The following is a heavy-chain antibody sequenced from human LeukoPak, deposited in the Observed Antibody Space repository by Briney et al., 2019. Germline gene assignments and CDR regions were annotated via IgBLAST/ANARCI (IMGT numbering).Heavy chain of an antibody. CDR1: GFTFDDYG. D-gene: IGHD4-17*01. CDR3: ARVLDYGDYLAPYRGEPNFDY. J-gene: IGHJ4*02. Sequence: PGGSLRLSYAASGFTFDDYGMSWVRHAPGKGLEWVSGINWNGGSTGYADSVKGRFTISRDNAKNSLYLQMNSLRAEDTALYYCARVLDYGDYLAPYRGEPNFDYWGQGTLVTVSS. CDR2: INWNGGST. V-gene: IGHV3-20*03.